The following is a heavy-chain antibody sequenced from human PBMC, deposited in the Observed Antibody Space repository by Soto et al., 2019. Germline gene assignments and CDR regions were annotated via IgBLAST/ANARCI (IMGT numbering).Heavy chain of an antibody. V-gene: IGHV4-31*03. CDR3: ARMYSSGSGWFHP. CDR2: FYSSGII. J-gene: IGHJ5*02. D-gene: IGHD6-19*01. Sequence: PSETLSLTCFVSGYSITAGGYYWSWIRHHPGKGLEWIGSFYSSGIIIYNPSLRSRVSISGDTSINQFSMSLTSVTAADTARYYCARMYSSGSGWFHPWGQGTLVTVSS. CDR1: GYSITAGGYY.